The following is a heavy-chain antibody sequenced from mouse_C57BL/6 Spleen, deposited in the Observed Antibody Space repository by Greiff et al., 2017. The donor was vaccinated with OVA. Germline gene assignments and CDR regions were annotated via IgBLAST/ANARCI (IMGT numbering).Heavy chain of an antibody. CDR1: GFTFTDYY. CDR2: IRNKANGYTT. Sequence: EVQLVESGGGLVQPGGSLSLSCAASGFTFTDYYMSWVRQPPGKALEWLGFIRNKANGYTTEYSASLKGRFTISRDNSQSILYLQMKALRAEDSATYYCARYGGTGFAYWGQGTLVTVSA. J-gene: IGHJ3*01. CDR3: ARYGGTGFAY. V-gene: IGHV7-3*01. D-gene: IGHD3-3*01.